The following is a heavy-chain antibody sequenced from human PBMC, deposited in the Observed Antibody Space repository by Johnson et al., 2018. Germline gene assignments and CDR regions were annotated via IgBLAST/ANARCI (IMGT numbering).Heavy chain of an antibody. D-gene: IGHD5-18*01. V-gene: IGHV3-23*01. CDR1: GFTFSSYA. CDR2: ISGSGGST. Sequence: VQLQESGGAVVQPGRSLRLSCAPSGFTFSSYAMSWVRQAPGKGLEWVSAISGSGGSTYYSDSVKGRFPISRDNAKNTLYLQMNSLRAEDTAVYYCTRDIGVIHLSEGMDVWGQGTTVTVSS. J-gene: IGHJ6*02. CDR3: TRDIGVIHLSEGMDV.